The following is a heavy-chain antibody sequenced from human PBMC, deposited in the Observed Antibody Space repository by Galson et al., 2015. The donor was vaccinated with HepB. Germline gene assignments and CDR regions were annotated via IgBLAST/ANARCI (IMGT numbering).Heavy chain of an antibody. V-gene: IGHV1-2*06. J-gene: IGHJ4*02. Sequence: SVKVSCKASGYTFTGYYMHWVRQAPGQGLEWMGRINPNSGGTNYAQKFQGRVTMTRDTSISTAYMELSRLRSDDTAVYYCRINYDFWSGYGVVAARRVQIDYWGQGTLVTVSS. D-gene: IGHD3-3*01. CDR1: GYTFTGYY. CDR3: RINYDFWSGYGVVAARRVQIDY. CDR2: INPNSGGT.